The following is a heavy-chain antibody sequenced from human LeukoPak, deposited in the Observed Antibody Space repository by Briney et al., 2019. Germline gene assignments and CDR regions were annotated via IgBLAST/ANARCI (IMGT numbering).Heavy chain of an antibody. CDR1: GGSISSYY. V-gene: IGHV4-59*01. D-gene: IGHD3-10*01. Sequence: SETLSLTCTVSGGSISSYYWSWIRQPPGKGLEWIGYIYYSGSTNYNPSLKSRVTISVDTSKNQFSLKLSSVTAADTAVYYCARSGNYYGSGNYYNYYYGMDVWGKGTTVTVSS. CDR2: IYYSGST. CDR3: ARSGNYYGSGNYYNYYYGMDV. J-gene: IGHJ6*04.